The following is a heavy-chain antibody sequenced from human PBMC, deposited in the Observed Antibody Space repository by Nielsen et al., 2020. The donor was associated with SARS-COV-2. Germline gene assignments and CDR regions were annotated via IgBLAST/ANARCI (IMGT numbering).Heavy chain of an antibody. D-gene: IGHD3-10*01. CDR3: ARIAMVRGKYYFDY. V-gene: IGHV3-11*03. J-gene: IGHJ4*02. CDR2: ISSSSSYT. Sequence: VRQMPGKGLEWVSYISSSSSYTNYADSVKGRFTISRDNAKNSLYLQMNSLRAEDTAVYYCARIAMVRGKYYFDYWGQGTLVTVSS.